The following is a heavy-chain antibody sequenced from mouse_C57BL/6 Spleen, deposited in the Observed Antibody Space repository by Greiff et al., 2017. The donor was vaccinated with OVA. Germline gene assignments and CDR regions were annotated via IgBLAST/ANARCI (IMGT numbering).Heavy chain of an antibody. CDR2: INPNNGGT. D-gene: IGHD1-1*01. CDR1: GYTFTDYN. CDR3: ARWGYYGYFDY. Sequence: VQLQQSGPELVKPGASVKMSCKASGYTFTDYNMHWVKQSHGKSLEWIGYINPNNGGTSYNQKFKGKATSTVNKSSSTAYMELRSLTSEDSAVYYCARWGYYGYFDYWGQGTTLTVSS. V-gene: IGHV1-22*01. J-gene: IGHJ2*01.